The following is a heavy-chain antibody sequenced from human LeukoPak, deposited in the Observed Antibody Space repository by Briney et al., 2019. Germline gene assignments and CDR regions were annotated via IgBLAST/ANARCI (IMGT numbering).Heavy chain of an antibody. CDR2: ISSSSSTI. D-gene: IGHD3-22*01. V-gene: IGHV3-48*01. Sequence: PGGSLRLSCAASGFTFSSYSMNWVRQAPGKGLEWVSYISSSSSTIYYADSVKGRFTISRDNAKNSLYLQMNSLRAEDTAVYYCARGYYDSSGYYSDAFDIWGQATMVTVSS. J-gene: IGHJ3*02. CDR1: GFTFSSYS. CDR3: ARGYYDSSGYYSDAFDI.